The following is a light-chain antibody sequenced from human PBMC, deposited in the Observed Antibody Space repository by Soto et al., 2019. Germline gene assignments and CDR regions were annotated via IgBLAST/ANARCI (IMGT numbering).Light chain of an antibody. V-gene: IGKV3-20*01. CDR1: QSVSSSY. CDR2: GAS. J-gene: IGKJ3*01. CDR3: QEDGSSPFA. Sequence: EIVLTQSPGTLSLSPGERATLSCSASQSVSSSYLAWYQQKPGQAPRLLIYGASSRATGIPDRFSGSGSGTDFTLTSSRLEPDDFALYYCQEDGSSPFAFGPGTKVDIK.